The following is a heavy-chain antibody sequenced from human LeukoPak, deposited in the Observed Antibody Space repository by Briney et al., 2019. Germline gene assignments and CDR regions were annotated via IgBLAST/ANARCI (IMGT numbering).Heavy chain of an antibody. CDR1: GYTFTSYD. J-gene: IGHJ5*02. CDR3: ARKETTGYWFDP. Sequence: ASVKVSCKASGYTFTSYDINWVRQATGQGLEWMGWMNPNSGNTGYAQKFQGRVTMTRDTSISTAHMELSSLRSEDTAVYYCARKETTGYWFDPWGQGTLVTVSS. D-gene: IGHD4-17*01. V-gene: IGHV1-8*01. CDR2: MNPNSGNT.